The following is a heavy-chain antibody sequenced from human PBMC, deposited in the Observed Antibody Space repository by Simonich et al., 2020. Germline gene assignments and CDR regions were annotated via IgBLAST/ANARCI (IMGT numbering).Heavy chain of an antibody. J-gene: IGHJ3*02. CDR1: GYTFTGYY. CDR3: ARNGLVGILKAFDI. Sequence: QVQLVQSGAEVKKPGASVTVSCKASGYTFTGYYMHWVRQAPGQGLEWMGWVNPTSGGTNYAQRFQGRVTMTRDTSISTAYMERSRLRSDDTAVYYCARNGLVGILKAFDIWGQGTMVTVSS. D-gene: IGHD2-21*01. V-gene: IGHV1-2*02. CDR2: VNPTSGGT.